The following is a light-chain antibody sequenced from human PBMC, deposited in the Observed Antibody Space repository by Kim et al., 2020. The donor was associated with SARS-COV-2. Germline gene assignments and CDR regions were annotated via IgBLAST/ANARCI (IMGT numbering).Light chain of an antibody. CDR2: QDS. Sequence: SYELTQPPSVSVSPGQTASITCSGDKLGDKYACWYQQKPGQSPVLVIYQDSKRPSGIPERFSGSNSGNTATLTISGTQAMDEADYNCQAWDSSTWVFGGGTQLTVL. J-gene: IGLJ3*02. CDR3: QAWDSSTWV. CDR1: KLGDKY. V-gene: IGLV3-1*01.